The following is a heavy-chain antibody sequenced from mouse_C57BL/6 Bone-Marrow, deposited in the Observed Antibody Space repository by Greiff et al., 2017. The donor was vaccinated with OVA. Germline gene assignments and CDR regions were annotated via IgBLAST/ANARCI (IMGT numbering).Heavy chain of an antibody. CDR2: ISSGGDYI. Sequence: EVKLVESGEGLVKPGGSLKLSCAASGFTFSSYAMSWVRQTPEKRLEWVAYISSGGDYIYYAATVKGRFTISRDNARNTLYLQMSSLKSEDTAMYYCTSPDGYPYALDYWGQGTSVTVSS. D-gene: IGHD2-3*01. V-gene: IGHV5-9-1*02. CDR1: GFTFSSYA. CDR3: TSPDGYPYALDY. J-gene: IGHJ4*01.